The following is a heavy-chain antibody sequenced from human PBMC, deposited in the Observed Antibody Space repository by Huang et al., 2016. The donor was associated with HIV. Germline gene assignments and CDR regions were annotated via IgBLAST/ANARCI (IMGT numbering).Heavy chain of an antibody. V-gene: IGHV2-5*02. CDR1: GFSVDSSGVG. J-gene: IGHJ4*02. Sequence: QITLKESGPTLVKPTQTLTLTCSFSGFSVDSSGVGVGWIRQPPGKALEWLAFIYWDDDSRYSPSLKRRLSITNDSSKNQVVLTMTNMDPVDTATYYCARGAYGSDGYDFRMRFDYWGQGTLVTVSS. D-gene: IGHD2-21*01. CDR2: IYWDDDS. CDR3: ARGAYGSDGYDFRMRFDY.